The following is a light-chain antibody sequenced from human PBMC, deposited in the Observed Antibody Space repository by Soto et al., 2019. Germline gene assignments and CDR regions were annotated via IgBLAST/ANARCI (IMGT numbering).Light chain of an antibody. CDR3: QQYYSTPLT. V-gene: IGKV4-1*01. CDR1: QSVLYSSNNKNY. J-gene: IGKJ4*01. Sequence: DIVMTQSPDSLAVSLGERATINRKSSQSVLYSSNNKNYLAWYQQKPGQPPKLLIYWASARESWVPDRFSGSGSGTGFTLTISSLQAEDVAVYYCQQYYSTPLTFGGGTKVEIK. CDR2: WAS.